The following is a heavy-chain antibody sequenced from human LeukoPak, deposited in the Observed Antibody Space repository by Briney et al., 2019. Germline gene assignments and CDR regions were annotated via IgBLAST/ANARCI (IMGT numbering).Heavy chain of an antibody. CDR3: ARDQGGVGY. Sequence: GGSLRLSCAASGFTFNDYEMNWVRQAPGKGLEWVSYISSFSGTINYADSVKGRFTISRDNAKNSLYLQMNSLRAEDTAVYYCARDQGGVGYWGQGTLVTVSS. CDR2: ISSFSGTI. V-gene: IGHV3-48*01. CDR1: GFTFNDYE. J-gene: IGHJ4*02. D-gene: IGHD3-16*01.